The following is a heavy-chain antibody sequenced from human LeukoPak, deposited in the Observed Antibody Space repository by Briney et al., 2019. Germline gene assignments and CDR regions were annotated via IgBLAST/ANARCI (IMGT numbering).Heavy chain of an antibody. J-gene: IGHJ5*02. D-gene: IGHD6-19*01. CDR2: IYHSGST. CDR1: GYSIGSGYY. CDR3: ARDGWSSVWYLRGWFDP. Sequence: ASETLSLTCTVSGYSIGSGYYWGWIRQPPGKGLEWIGSIYHSGSTYYNPSLKSRATISVDTSKNQFSLKLSSVTAADTAVYYCARDGWSSVWYLRGWFDPWGQGTLVTVSS. V-gene: IGHV4-38-2*02.